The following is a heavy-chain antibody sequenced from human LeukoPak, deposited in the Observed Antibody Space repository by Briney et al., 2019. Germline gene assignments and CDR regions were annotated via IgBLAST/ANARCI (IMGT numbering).Heavy chain of an antibody. CDR3: ARAVRGSSWYPNWVDP. V-gene: IGHV4-34*01. D-gene: IGHD6-13*01. Sequence: SETLSLTCAVYGGSFSGYYWSWIRQPPGKGLEWIGEINHSGSTNYNPSLKSRVTISVDTSKNQFSLKLSSVAAADTAVYYCARAVRGSSWYPNWVDPWGQGTLVTVSS. CDR2: INHSGST. CDR1: GGSFSGYY. J-gene: IGHJ5*02.